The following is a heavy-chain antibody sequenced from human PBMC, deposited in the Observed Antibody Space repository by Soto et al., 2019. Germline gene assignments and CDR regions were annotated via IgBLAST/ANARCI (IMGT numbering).Heavy chain of an antibody. Sequence: EVQLLESGGGLVQPGGSLRLSCAASGFTFGSYALSGVRRAPGKGREWVSGIEISDNTYYADSVRGRFTISRDNSKNTLFLQIYSLRAEDSAVYYCARGVRVNDHWGQGTLVTVSS. V-gene: IGHV3-23*01. CDR3: ARGVRVNDH. D-gene: IGHD2-21*01. CDR1: GFTFGSYA. CDR2: IEISDNT. J-gene: IGHJ5*02.